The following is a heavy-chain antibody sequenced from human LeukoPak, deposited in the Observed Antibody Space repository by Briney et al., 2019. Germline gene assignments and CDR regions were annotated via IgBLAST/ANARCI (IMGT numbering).Heavy chain of an antibody. Sequence: GGSLRLSCAASGFTFSSYGMHWVRQAPGKGLEWVAFIRYDGSNKYYADSVKGRFTISRDNSKNTLYLQMNSLRAEDTAVYYCAKDRHYGSGSYFYYFDYWGQGTLVTVSS. D-gene: IGHD3-10*01. V-gene: IGHV3-30*02. CDR1: GFTFSSYG. CDR3: AKDRHYGSGSYFYYFDY. CDR2: IRYDGSNK. J-gene: IGHJ4*02.